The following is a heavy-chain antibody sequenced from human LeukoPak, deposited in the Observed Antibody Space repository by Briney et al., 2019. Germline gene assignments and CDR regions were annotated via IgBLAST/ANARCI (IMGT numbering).Heavy chain of an antibody. CDR3: VRDLGNYDSSGLDY. CDR2: NSAYNGNT. J-gene: IGHJ4*02. Sequence: ASVKVSCKASGYTFTSYGISWVRQAPGQGLEWMGWNSAYNGNTNYAQKLQGRVTMTTDTSTSTAYMELRSLRSDDTAVYYCVRDLGNYDSSGLDYWGQGTLVTVSS. CDR1: GYTFTSYG. D-gene: IGHD3-22*01. V-gene: IGHV1-18*01.